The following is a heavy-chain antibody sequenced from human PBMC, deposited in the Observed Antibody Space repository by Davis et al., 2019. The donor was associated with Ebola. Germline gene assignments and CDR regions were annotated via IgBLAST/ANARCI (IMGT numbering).Heavy chain of an antibody. D-gene: IGHD1-1*01. CDR1: GGSISSSSYY. J-gene: IGHJ3*02. V-gene: IGHV4-39*07. CDR2: SHYIGNT. CDR3: ATTQDDNWNDVAFDI. Sequence: GSLRLSCTVSGGSISSSSYYWGWIRQPPGKGLEWIGYSHYIGNTYYNPSLKSRVTISVDTSKNQFSLNLSSVTAADTAVYYCATTQDDNWNDVAFDIWGQGTVVTVSS.